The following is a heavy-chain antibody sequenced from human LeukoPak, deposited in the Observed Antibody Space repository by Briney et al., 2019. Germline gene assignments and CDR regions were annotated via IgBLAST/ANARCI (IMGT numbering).Heavy chain of an antibody. CDR3: AKAADSSGGKGLDWFDP. Sequence: GGSLRLSCTASGFTFGDYAMTWVRQAPGKGLEWVSAISGSGGSTYYADSVKGRFTISRDNSKNTLYLQMNSLRAEDTAVYYCAKAADSSGGKGLDWFDPWGQGTLVTVSS. V-gene: IGHV3-23*01. J-gene: IGHJ5*02. CDR1: GFTFGDYA. CDR2: ISGSGGST. D-gene: IGHD3-22*01.